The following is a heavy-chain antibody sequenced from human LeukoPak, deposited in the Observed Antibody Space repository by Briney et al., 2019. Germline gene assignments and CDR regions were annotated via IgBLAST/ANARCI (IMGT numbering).Heavy chain of an antibody. CDR2: IYYSGST. CDR1: GGSISSYY. J-gene: IGHJ5*02. Sequence: SETLSPTCTVSGGSISSYYWSWIRQPPGKGLEWIGYIYYSGSTNYNPSLKSRVTISVDTSKNQFSLKLSSVTPADTAVYYCARDLYNWLDPWGQGTLVTVSS. CDR3: ARDLYNWLDP. V-gene: IGHV4-59*01.